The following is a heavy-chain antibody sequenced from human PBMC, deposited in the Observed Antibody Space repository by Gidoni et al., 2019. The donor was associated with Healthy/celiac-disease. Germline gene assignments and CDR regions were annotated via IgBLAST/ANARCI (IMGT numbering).Heavy chain of an antibody. CDR1: GFTFSSYG. V-gene: IGHV3-33*01. Sequence: QVQLVESGGGVVQPGRSLRLSCAASGFTFSSYGMHWVRQAPGKGLEWGAVIWYDGSNKYYADSVKGRFTISRDNSKNTLYLQMNSLRAEDTAVYYCARDYGDYPSYWGQGTLVTVSS. CDR2: IWYDGSNK. J-gene: IGHJ4*02. D-gene: IGHD4-17*01. CDR3: ARDYGDYPSY.